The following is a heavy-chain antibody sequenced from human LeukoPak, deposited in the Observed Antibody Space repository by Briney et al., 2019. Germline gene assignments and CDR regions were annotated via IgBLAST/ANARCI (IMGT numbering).Heavy chain of an antibody. J-gene: IGHJ4*02. V-gene: IGHV3-48*04. CDR1: GFTFSSYS. D-gene: IGHD5/OR15-5a*01. Sequence: GGSLRLSCAASGFTFSSYSMNWVRQAPGKGLEWVSYISSSSSTIYYADSAKGRFTIPRDNAKNSLYLQMNSLRAEDTAVYYCVLSVGPLSGWGQGTLVTVYS. CDR3: VLSVGPLSG. CDR2: ISSSSSTI.